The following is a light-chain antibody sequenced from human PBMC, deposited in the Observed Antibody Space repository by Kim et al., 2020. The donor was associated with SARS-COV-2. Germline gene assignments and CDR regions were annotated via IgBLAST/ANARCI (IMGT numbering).Light chain of an antibody. V-gene: IGLV2-23*02. CDR3: CSYAGSSTFDVV. Sequence: SITISCTGTSSDVGSYNLVSWYQQHPGKAPKLMIYEVSKRPSGVSNRFSGSKSGNTASLTISGLQAEDEADYYCCSYAGSSTFDVVFGGVTQLTVL. CDR1: SSDVGSYNL. J-gene: IGLJ2*01. CDR2: EVS.